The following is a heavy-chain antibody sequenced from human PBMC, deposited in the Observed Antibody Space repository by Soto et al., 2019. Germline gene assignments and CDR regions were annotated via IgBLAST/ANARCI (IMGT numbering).Heavy chain of an antibody. V-gene: IGHV1-3*01. CDR2: INVGTDKT. CDR1: GYSFIENA. Sequence: ASVKVSCKTSGYSFIENAIHWVRQAPGQRPEWMGWINVGTDKTKYSEKFQGRVTITTDTSASTAYMELTSLGSEDTAVYYCARLEAGVKLDYWGQGTPVTVSS. J-gene: IGHJ4*02. CDR3: ARLEAGVKLDY.